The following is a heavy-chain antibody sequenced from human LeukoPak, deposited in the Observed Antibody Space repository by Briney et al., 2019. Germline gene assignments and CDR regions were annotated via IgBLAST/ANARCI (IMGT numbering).Heavy chain of an antibody. J-gene: IGHJ5*02. Sequence: SETLSLTCTVFGDSISSSYWSWIRQPPGKGLEWIGYMHHSGSINYNPSLKSRVTISVDTSKNQFSLKLSSVTAADTAVYYCARHPSIAARRWFDPWGQGTLVTVSS. V-gene: IGHV4-59*08. CDR2: MHHSGSI. D-gene: IGHD6-6*01. CDR3: ARHPSIAARRWFDP. CDR1: GDSISSSY.